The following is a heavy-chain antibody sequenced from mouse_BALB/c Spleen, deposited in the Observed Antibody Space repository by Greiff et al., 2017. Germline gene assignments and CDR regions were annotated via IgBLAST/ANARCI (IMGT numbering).Heavy chain of an antibody. D-gene: IGHD2-1*01. Sequence: DVKLVESGGGLVQPGGSRKLSCAASGFTFSSFGMHWVRQAPEKGLEWVAYISSGSSTIYYADTVKGRFTISRDNPKNTLFLQMTSLRSEDTAMYYCARGGNYGGNAMDYWGQGTSVTVSS. CDR3: ARGGNYGGNAMDY. CDR2: ISSGSSTI. CDR1: GFTFSSFG. J-gene: IGHJ4*01. V-gene: IGHV5-17*02.